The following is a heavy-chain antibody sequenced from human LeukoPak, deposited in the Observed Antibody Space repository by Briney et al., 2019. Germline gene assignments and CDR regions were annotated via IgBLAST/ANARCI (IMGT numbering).Heavy chain of an antibody. V-gene: IGHV1-2*02. CDR3: AGPRMGGSGSHPDSDYYYYYMDV. Sequence: ASVKVSCKASGYTFTGYYMHWVRQAPGQGPEWMGWINPNSGGTNYAQKFQGRVTMTRDTSISTAYMELSRLRSDDTAVYYCAGPRMGGSGSHPDSDYYYYYMDVWGKGTTVTVSS. D-gene: IGHD3-10*01. CDR1: GYTFTGYY. J-gene: IGHJ6*03. CDR2: INPNSGGT.